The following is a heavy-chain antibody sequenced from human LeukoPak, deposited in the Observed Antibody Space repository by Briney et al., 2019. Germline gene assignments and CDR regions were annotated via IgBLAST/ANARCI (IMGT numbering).Heavy chain of an antibody. J-gene: IGHJ4*02. CDR2: MNPNSGNT. CDR1: GHTFTGYY. V-gene: IGHV1-8*02. CDR3: ARGVATDY. Sequence: GASVKVSCKASGHTFTGYYMHWVRQAPGQGLEWMGWMNPNSGNTGYAQKFQGRVTMTRNTSISTAYMELSSLRSEDTAVYYCARGVATDYWGQGTLVTVSS. D-gene: IGHD2-15*01.